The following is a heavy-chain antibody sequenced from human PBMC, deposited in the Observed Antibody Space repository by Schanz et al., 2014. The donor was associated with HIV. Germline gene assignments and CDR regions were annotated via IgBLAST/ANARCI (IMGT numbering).Heavy chain of an antibody. CDR1: GFTFSNYG. CDR2: IWYDGSNK. Sequence: QVQLVESGGGVVQPGRSLRLSCAASGFTFSNYGMHWVRQAPGKGLEGGAVIWYDGSNKYYADSVKGRFTISRDNSKNTLYLQVNSLRAEDTAVYYCAKEGYGEGYYGMDVWGQGTTVTVSS. V-gene: IGHV3-33*06. CDR3: AKEGYGEGYYGMDV. J-gene: IGHJ6*02. D-gene: IGHD4-17*01.